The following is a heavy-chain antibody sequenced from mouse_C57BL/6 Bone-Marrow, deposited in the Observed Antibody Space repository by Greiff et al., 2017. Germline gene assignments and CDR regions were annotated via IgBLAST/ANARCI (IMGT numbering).Heavy chain of an antibody. V-gene: IGHV1-47*01. CDR2: FHPYNDDT. CDR1: GYTFTTYP. D-gene: IGHD1-1*01. Sequence: QVQLKESGAELVKPGASVKMSCKASGYTFTTYPIEWMKQNHGKSLEWIGNFHPYNDDTKYNEKFKGKATLTVEKSSSTVYLELSRLTSDDSAVYYCARKTTVVATDGYFDYWGQGTTLTVSS. J-gene: IGHJ2*01. CDR3: ARKTTVVATDGYFDY.